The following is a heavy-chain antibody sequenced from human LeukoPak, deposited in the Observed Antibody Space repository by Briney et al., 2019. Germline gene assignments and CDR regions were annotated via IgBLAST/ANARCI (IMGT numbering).Heavy chain of an antibody. V-gene: IGHV3-48*01. CDR2: ISSSSTTI. CDR1: GGSISSSSYY. J-gene: IGHJ4*02. CDR3: GRDTDFDY. Sequence: ETLSLTCTVSGGSISSSSYYWGWVRQAPGKGLEWLSYISSSSTTIYYADSVKGRFTISRDNAKNSLYLQMNSLRAEDTAVYYCGRDTDFDYWGQGTLVTVSS.